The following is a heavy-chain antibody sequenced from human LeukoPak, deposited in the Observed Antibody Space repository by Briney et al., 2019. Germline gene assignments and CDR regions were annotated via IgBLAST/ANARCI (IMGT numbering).Heavy chain of an antibody. CDR1: GLTVSDNF. Sequence: GGSLRLSCAASGLTVSDNFMSWVRQAPGKGLEWVSFISTSSSYIYYADSVKGRFTISRDNAKNSLYLQMNSLRAEDTAVYYCARGYCRGGSCYSGDAFDIWGQGTMVTVSS. V-gene: IGHV3-21*01. J-gene: IGHJ3*02. CDR2: ISTSSSYI. CDR3: ARGYCRGGSCYSGDAFDI. D-gene: IGHD2-15*01.